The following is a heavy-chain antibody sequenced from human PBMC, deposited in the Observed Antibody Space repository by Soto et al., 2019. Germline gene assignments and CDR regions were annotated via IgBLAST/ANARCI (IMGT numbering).Heavy chain of an antibody. D-gene: IGHD3-16*01. J-gene: IGHJ4*02. CDR1: GGSTSSDNY. CDR3: AREGGESSDGLYYFSY. V-gene: IGHV4-30-4*01. CDR2: IYYSGNT. Sequence: SETLSLTCTVSGGSTSSDNYWSWIRQPPGKGLEWIGHIYYSGNTDYNPSLKSRLAISIDTSKNQFSLKLSSVTAADTAVYFCAREGGESSDGLYYFSYWGQGTQVTVSS.